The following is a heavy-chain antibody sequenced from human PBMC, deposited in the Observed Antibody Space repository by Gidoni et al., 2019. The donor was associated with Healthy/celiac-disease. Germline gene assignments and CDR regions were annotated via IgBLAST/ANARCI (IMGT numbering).Heavy chain of an antibody. Sequence: QVQLVLSGAEVKKPGPSVKVSCKASGGTFSISTIRWVRKAHGQGLEWMGRIIPILGIANYAQKFQGRVTITADKSTSTAYMELSSLRSEDTAVYYGARDAVGVVAAAGNWFDPWGQGTLVTVSS. CDR1: GGTFSIST. CDR3: ARDAVGVVAAAGNWFDP. V-gene: IGHV1-69*08. J-gene: IGHJ5*02. D-gene: IGHD6-13*01. CDR2: IIPILGIA.